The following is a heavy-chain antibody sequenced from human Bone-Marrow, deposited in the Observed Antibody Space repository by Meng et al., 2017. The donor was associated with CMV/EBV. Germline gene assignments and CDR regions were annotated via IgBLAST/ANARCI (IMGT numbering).Heavy chain of an antibody. Sequence: AETVSLTGLISGGSVSIGRYYWSWIRQPPGKGLEWIGYIYYTGSANYNPSLKSRVTISVDTSKNQFSLKLSSVTAADTAVYYCARLGGGYDSGIWFDPWGQGTLVTVSS. V-gene: IGHV4-61*01. CDR1: GGSVSIGRYY. D-gene: IGHD5-12*01. CDR2: IYYTGSA. J-gene: IGHJ5*02. CDR3: ARLGGGYDSGIWFDP.